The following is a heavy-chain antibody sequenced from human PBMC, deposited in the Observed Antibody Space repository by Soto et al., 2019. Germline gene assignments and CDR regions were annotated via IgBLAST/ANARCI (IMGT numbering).Heavy chain of an antibody. V-gene: IGHV4-61*01. Sequence: PSETLSLTCTVSGGSVSSGSYYWSWIRQPPGKGLEWIGYIYYSGSTNYNPSLKSRVTISVDTSKNQFSLKLSSVTAADTAVYYCARDQGVGGSRLPNWFDPWGQGTLVTVSS. J-gene: IGHJ5*02. D-gene: IGHD6-13*01. CDR3: ARDQGVGGSRLPNWFDP. CDR1: GGSVSSGSYY. CDR2: IYYSGST.